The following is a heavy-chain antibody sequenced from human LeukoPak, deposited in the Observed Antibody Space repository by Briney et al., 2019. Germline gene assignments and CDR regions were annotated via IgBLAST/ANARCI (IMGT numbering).Heavy chain of an antibody. CDR3: ATLQYSSSSTGTGTRGSRPLHDY. Sequence: HPGGTLRFSCTASGFTFSSYGMSWVSQAPGKGVEWVSAISGSGGSTYYADSVKGRFTISRDNSKSTLYLQMNSLRAEDTAVYYCATLQYSSSSTGTGTRGSRPLHDYWGQGTLVTVAS. CDR2: ISGSGGST. CDR1: GFTFSSYG. D-gene: IGHD6-6*01. J-gene: IGHJ4*02. V-gene: IGHV3-23*01.